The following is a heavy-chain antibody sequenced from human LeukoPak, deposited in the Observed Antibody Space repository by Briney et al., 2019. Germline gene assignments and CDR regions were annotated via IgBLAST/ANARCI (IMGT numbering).Heavy chain of an antibody. Sequence: SETLSLTCAVYGGSFSGYYWSWIRQPPGKGLEWIGSIYYSGSTYYNPSLKSRVTISVDTSKNQFSLKLSSVTAADTAVYYCARDWYSYGRNDAFDIWGQGTMVTVSS. V-gene: IGHV4-34*01. CDR3: ARDWYSYGRNDAFDI. CDR1: GGSFSGYY. J-gene: IGHJ3*02. D-gene: IGHD5-18*01. CDR2: IYYSGST.